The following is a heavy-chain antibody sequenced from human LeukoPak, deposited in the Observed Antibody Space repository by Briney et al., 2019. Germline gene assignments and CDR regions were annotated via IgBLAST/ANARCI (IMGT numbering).Heavy chain of an antibody. CDR1: GGSISSYY. CDR2: IYTSGGT. V-gene: IGHV4-4*07. J-gene: IGHJ6*02. Sequence: SETLSLTCTVSGGSISSYYGSWIRQPAGKGLEWIRRIYTSGGTNYNPSLKSRVTMSVDTSKNQFPLKLRSVAAADTAVYYCARDQAGMDVWGQGPTVTVSS. CDR3: ARDQAGMDV.